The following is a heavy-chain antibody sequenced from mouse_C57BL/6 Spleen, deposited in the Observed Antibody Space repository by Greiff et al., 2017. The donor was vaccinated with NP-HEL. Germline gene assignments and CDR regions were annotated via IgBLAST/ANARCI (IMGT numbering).Heavy chain of an antibody. D-gene: IGHD3-3*01. Sequence: QVQLQQPGAELVMPGASVKLSCKASGYTFTSYWMHWVKQRPGQGLEWIGEIDPSDSYTKYTQKFKGKSTLTVDKSSSTAYMPLSSLTSEDCAVYYCARPGDRYWYCEVWGTGTTVTVSS. V-gene: IGHV1-69*01. J-gene: IGHJ1*03. CDR3: ARPGDRYWYCEV. CDR2: IDPSDSYT. CDR1: GYTFTSYW.